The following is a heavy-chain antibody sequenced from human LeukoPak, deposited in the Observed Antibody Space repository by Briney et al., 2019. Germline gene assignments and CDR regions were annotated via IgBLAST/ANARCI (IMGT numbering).Heavy chain of an antibody. CDR2: INPNSGGT. Sequence: GASVKVSCKASGYTFTGYYMHWVRQAPGQGLEWMGWINPNSGGTNYAQKFQGRVTMTRDTSITTAYMELSRLSSDDTAVYYCARHPGKVTNYWYFDLWGRGTLVTVSS. J-gene: IGHJ2*01. D-gene: IGHD4-23*01. CDR3: ARHPGKVTNYWYFDL. CDR1: GYTFTGYY. V-gene: IGHV1-2*02.